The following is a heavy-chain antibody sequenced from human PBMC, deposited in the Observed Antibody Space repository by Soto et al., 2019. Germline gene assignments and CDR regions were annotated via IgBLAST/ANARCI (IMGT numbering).Heavy chain of an antibody. CDR2: IYHSGST. CDR3: AGWIQLQQYYYYGMDV. J-gene: IGHJ6*02. D-gene: IGHD5-18*01. CDR1: GGSISSSNW. V-gene: IGHV4-4*02. Sequence: PSETLSLTCAVSGGSISSSNWWSWVRQPPGEGLEWIGEIYHSGSTNYNPSLKSRVTISVDKSKNQFSLKLSSVTAADTAVYYCAGWIQLQQYYYYGMDVWGQGTTVTVSS.